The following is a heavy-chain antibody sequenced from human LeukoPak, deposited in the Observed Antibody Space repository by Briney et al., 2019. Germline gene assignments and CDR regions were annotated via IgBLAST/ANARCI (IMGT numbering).Heavy chain of an antibody. CDR2: ISSSGSTI. J-gene: IGHJ4*02. Sequence: PGGSLRLSCAASGFTFSDYYMSWIRQAPGKGLEWVSYISSSGSTIYYADSVKGRFTISRDNAKNSLYLQMNSLRAEDTAVYYCARDPKWALEWLTVPYFDYWGQGTLVTVSS. V-gene: IGHV3-11*01. CDR1: GFTFSDYY. CDR3: ARDPKWALEWLTVPYFDY. D-gene: IGHD3-3*01.